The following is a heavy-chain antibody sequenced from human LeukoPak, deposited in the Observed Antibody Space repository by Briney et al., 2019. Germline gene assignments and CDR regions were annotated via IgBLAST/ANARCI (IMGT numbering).Heavy chain of an antibody. CDR2: MYSSGST. CDR3: ASRIATAGSVDY. D-gene: IGHD6-13*01. Sequence: GGSLRLSCTASGFTFGDYDMSWVRQAPGKGLEWVSVMYSSGSTYYTDSVKGRFTISRDNSQNTLHLQMNTLRAEDTAVYYCASRIATAGSVDYWGQGTLVTVSS. V-gene: IGHV3-53*01. J-gene: IGHJ4*02. CDR1: GFTFGDYD.